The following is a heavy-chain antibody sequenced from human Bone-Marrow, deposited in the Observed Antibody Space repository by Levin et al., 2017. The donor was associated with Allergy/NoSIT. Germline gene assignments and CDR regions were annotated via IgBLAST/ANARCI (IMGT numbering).Heavy chain of an antibody. CDR2: IYYSGST. V-gene: IGHV4-30-4*01. D-gene: IGHD5-18*01. CDR1: GDSISSGESY. Sequence: SETLSLTCTVSGDSISSGESYWSWIRQSPGKGLEWIGYIYYSGSTYYNPSLKSRLVISVDTSKNQFSLKLTSVTAADTAVYFCARVGGSAIVTNYFDYWGQGALVTVSS. J-gene: IGHJ4*02. CDR3: ARVGGSAIVTNYFDY.